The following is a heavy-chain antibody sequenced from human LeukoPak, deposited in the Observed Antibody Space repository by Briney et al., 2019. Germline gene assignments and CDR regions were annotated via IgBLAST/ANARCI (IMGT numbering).Heavy chain of an antibody. CDR3: ARDGDCGGACGNCFDI. V-gene: IGHV3-48*03. J-gene: IGHJ3*02. D-gene: IGHD2-21*02. CDR2: ISSSGSTI. Sequence: GGTLRLSCAASGFTFSSYEMNWVRLAPGKGLERVSYISSSGSTIYYADSVKGRFTISRDNAKNSLYLQMDSLRAEDTAVYYCARDGDCGGACGNCFDIWGQGTMATVSS. CDR1: GFTFSSYE.